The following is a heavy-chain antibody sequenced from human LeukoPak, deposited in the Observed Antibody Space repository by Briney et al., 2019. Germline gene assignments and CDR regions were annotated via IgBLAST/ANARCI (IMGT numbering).Heavy chain of an antibody. V-gene: IGHV4-61*01. CDR3: ASYGASGWYNYYFDY. Sequence: SETLSLTCTVSGASVSSGSYYWSWIRQPPGKRLEWIGYIYYSGSTKYNPSLKSRVTISVDTSKNQFSLKLSSVTAADTAVYYCASYGASGWYNYYFDYWGQGALVTVSS. CDR2: IYYSGST. CDR1: GASVSSGSYY. D-gene: IGHD6-19*01. J-gene: IGHJ4*02.